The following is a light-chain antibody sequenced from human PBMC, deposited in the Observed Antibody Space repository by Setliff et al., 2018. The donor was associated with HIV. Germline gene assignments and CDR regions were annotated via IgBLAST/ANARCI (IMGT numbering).Light chain of an antibody. CDR1: SSGIGDYES. CDR3: SSYAGSDTWI. CDR2: DVT. V-gene: IGLV2-23*02. J-gene: IGLJ2*01. Sequence: QSVLTQPASVSGSPAQSITISCTGSSSGIGDYESVSWYQQHPGEVPKLIIYDVTKRPSGISNRFSAFKSGNTASLTISGLQAEDEARYHCSSYAGSDTWIFGGGTKGTV.